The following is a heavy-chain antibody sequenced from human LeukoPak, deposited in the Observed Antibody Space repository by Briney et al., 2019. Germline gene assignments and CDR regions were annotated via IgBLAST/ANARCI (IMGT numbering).Heavy chain of an antibody. CDR3: ARERYDSRWYTFGS. CDR2: ISYDESSK. Sequence: GGSLRLSCAASGFTFSTYAMYWVRQAPGKGLEWVAVISYDESSKYFADPVKGRFTISRDNSKNTLYLLMNSLRAEDTAVYYCARERYDSRWYTFGSWGQGTLVTVSS. J-gene: IGHJ4*02. V-gene: IGHV3-30-3*01. D-gene: IGHD3-22*01. CDR1: GFTFSTYA.